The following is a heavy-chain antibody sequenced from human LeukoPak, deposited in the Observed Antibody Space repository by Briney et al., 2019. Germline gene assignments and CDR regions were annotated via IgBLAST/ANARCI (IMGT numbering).Heavy chain of an antibody. CDR3: ARATYSSSSGDY. CDR1: GFTFSSYA. V-gene: IGHV3-30-3*01. CDR2: ISYDGSNK. J-gene: IGHJ4*02. D-gene: IGHD6-6*01. Sequence: GGSLRLSCAASGFTFSSYAMHWVRQAPGKGLEWVAVISYDGSNKYYADSVKGRFTISRDNSKNTLYLQMNSLRAEDTAVYYCARATYSSSSGDYWGQGTLVTVSS.